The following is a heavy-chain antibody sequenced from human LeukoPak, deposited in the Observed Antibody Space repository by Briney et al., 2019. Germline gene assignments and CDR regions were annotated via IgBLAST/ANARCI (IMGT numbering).Heavy chain of an antibody. CDR3: ASPRFLGVYYYYGMDV. CDR1: GGSVSSYY. V-gene: IGHV4-59*08. CDR2: IYYSGST. Sequence: PSETLSLTCTVSGGSVSSYYWSWIRQPPGKGLEWIGYIYYSGSTNYNPSLKSRVTISVDTSKNQFSLKLSSVTAADTAVYYCASPRFLGVYYYYGMDVWGQGTTVTVSS. J-gene: IGHJ6*02. D-gene: IGHD3-3*01.